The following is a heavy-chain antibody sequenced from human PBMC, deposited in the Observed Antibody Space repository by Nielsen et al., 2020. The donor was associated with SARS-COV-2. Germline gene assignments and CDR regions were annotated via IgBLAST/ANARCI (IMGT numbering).Heavy chain of an antibody. J-gene: IGHJ5*02. D-gene: IGHD3-22*01. CDR1: GYTFTDYY. Sequence: ASVKVSCKASGYTFTDYYMHWVRQAPGQGPEWMGWITPNSGGTNYAQKFQGRVTMTRDTSISTAYMELSRLRSDDTAGYYCARDSSSYYDSSLGWFDPWGQGTLVTVSS. V-gene: IGHV1-2*02. CDR2: ITPNSGGT. CDR3: ARDSSSYYDSSLGWFDP.